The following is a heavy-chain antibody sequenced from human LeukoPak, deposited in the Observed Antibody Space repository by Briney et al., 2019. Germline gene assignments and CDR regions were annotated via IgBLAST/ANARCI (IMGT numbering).Heavy chain of an antibody. CDR2: TRSKANSYTT. CDR3: ARDYYDGSGYYQDY. CDR1: GFSFSDHY. Sequence: GGSLRLSCAVSGFSFSDHYMDWVRQAPGQGLEWVGRTRSKANSYTTEYAASVKGRFTISSDDSKNSLYLQMNSLKTEDTAVYYCARDYYDGSGYYQDYWGQGTLVTVSS. D-gene: IGHD3-22*01. V-gene: IGHV3-72*01. J-gene: IGHJ4*02.